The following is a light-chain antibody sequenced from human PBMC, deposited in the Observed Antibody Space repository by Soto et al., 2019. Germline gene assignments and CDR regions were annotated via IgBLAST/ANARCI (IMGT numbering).Light chain of an antibody. J-gene: IGKJ4*01. V-gene: IGKV3-15*01. CDR1: QSISIT. Sequence: EIVMTQSPATLSVSPGERATLSCRASQSISITLAWYQQKPGQAPRLLIYGASTRATGIPARFSGSGSGTEFTLTISGLQSEDFVVYYCQQYSNWPRTFGGGTKVDIK. CDR3: QQYSNWPRT. CDR2: GAS.